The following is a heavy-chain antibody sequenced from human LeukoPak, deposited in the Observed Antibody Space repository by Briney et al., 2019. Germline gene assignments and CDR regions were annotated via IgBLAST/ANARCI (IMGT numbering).Heavy chain of an antibody. J-gene: IGHJ6*02. V-gene: IGHV3-53*01. D-gene: IGHD5-24*01. CDR3: AREEMATIRMDV. CDR2: IYSGGST. Sequence: GGSLRLSCAASGFTVSSNYMSWVRQAPGKGLEWVSVIYSGGSTYYADSVKGRFTISRDNSKNTLYLQMNSLRAEDTAVYYCAREEMATIRMDVWGQGTTVTVSS. CDR1: GFTVSSNY.